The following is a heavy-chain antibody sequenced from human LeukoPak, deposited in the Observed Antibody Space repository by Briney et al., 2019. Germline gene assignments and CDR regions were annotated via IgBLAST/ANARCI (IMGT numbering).Heavy chain of an antibody. J-gene: IGHJ4*02. D-gene: IGHD5-24*01. CDR2: IIPILGIG. Sequence: GXSVKVSCKASGGTFSSYAVSWVRQAPGQGLEWMGRIIPILGIGNYAQKFQDRVTITADRDTSTAYMELSSLISEDTAMYYCARANRGDGYISYWGQGTLVTVSS. CDR1: GGTFSSYA. CDR3: ARANRGDGYISY. V-gene: IGHV1-69*04.